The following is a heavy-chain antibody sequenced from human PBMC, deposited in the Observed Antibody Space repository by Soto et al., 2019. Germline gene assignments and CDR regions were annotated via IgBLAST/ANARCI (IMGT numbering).Heavy chain of an antibody. V-gene: IGHV4-31*03. J-gene: IGHJ4*02. Sequence: SETLSLTCTVSGGSISSGGYYWSWIRQHPGKGLEWIGYIYYSGSTYYNPSLKSRVTISVDTSKNQFSLKLSSVTAADTAVYYCAREDDGYIDYWGQGTLVTVSS. CDR3: AREDDGYIDY. CDR1: GGSISSGGYY. CDR2: IYYSGST. D-gene: IGHD5-18*01.